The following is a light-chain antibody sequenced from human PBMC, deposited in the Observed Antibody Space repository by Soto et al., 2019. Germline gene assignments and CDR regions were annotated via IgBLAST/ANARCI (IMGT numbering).Light chain of an antibody. J-gene: IGKJ1*01. CDR1: QSVSSN. Sequence: EIVMTQSPATLPVSPGERATLSCRASQSVSSNLAWYQQKPGQAPRLLIYGASTRATGSPARFSGSGSGTEFTLTISSLQSEDFAVYYCQQYNNLWTFGQGTKVEIK. CDR3: QQYNNLWT. V-gene: IGKV3-15*01. CDR2: GAS.